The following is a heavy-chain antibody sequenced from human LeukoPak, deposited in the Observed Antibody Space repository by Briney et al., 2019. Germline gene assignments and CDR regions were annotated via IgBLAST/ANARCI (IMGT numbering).Heavy chain of an antibody. CDR2: INHSGST. V-gene: IGHV4-34*01. Sequence: PSETLSLTCAVYGGSFSGYYWSWIRQPPGKGLEWIGEINHSGSTNYNPSLKSRVTISIDTSKNQFSLKLSSVIAADTAVYYCARDQLGDAVDIWGQGTMVTVSS. D-gene: IGHD3-16*01. CDR1: GGSFSGYY. CDR3: ARDQLGDAVDI. J-gene: IGHJ3*02.